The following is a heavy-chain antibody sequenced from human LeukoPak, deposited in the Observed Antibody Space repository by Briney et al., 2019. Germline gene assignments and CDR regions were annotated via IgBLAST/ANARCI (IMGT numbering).Heavy chain of an antibody. D-gene: IGHD5-24*01. V-gene: IGHV4-34*01. CDR1: GWTFSGYY. CDR3: ARRWRTEMATIRAFDI. CDR2: INHSGST. Sequence: SETLSLTCAVYGWTFSGYYWRWIRQPPGKGLEWIGEINHSGSTNYNPTLKSRVTISVDTSKNEFSLKLSSVTAADTAVYYCARRWRTEMATIRAFDIWCQGTMVTVSS. J-gene: IGHJ3*02.